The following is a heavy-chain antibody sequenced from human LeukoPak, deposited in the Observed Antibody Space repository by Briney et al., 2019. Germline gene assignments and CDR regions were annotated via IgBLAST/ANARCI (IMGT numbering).Heavy chain of an antibody. D-gene: IGHD3-22*01. J-gene: IGHJ4*02. Sequence: SETLSLTCTVSGGSNSSYYWSWIRQPPGKGLEWIGYIYYSGSTNYNPSLKSRVTISVDTSKNQFSLKLSSVTAADTAVYYCARLMYYDSSGSDYWGQGTLVTVSS. CDR3: ARLMYYDSSGSDY. V-gene: IGHV4-59*08. CDR1: GGSNSSYY. CDR2: IYYSGST.